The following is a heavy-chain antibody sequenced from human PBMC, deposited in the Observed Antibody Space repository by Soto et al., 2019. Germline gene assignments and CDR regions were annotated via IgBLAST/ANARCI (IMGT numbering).Heavy chain of an antibody. CDR1: GYTFTSYA. CDR2: INAGNGNT. CDR3: ATGYCSGGSCYAAFV. J-gene: IGHJ4*02. D-gene: IGHD2-15*01. Sequence: ASVKVSCKASGYTFTSYAMHWLRQAPGQRLEWMGWINAGNGNTKYSQKFQGRVTITRDTSASTAYMELSSLRSEDTAVYYCATGYCSGGSCYAAFVWGQGTLVTVSS. V-gene: IGHV1-3*01.